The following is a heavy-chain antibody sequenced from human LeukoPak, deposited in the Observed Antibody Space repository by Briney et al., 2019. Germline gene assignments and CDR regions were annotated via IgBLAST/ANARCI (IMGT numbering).Heavy chain of an antibody. CDR3: GRSGYSYGYGWFDP. J-gene: IGHJ5*02. CDR1: GFTFSSYA. V-gene: IGHV3-30-3*01. CDR2: ISYDGSNK. Sequence: PGGSLRLSCAASGFTFSSYAMHWVRQAPGKGLEWVAVISYDGSNKYYADSVKGRFTISRDNSKNTLYLQMNSLRAEDTAVYYCGRSGYSYGYGWFDPWGQGTLVTVSS. D-gene: IGHD5-18*01.